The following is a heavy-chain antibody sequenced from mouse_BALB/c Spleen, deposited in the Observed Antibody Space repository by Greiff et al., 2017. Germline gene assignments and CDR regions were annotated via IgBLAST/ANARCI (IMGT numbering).Heavy chain of an antibody. V-gene: IGHV5-17*02. CDR3: ARWILGGYAMDY. J-gene: IGHJ4*01. CDR1: GFTFSSFG. CDR2: ISSGSSTI. Sequence: DVQLVESGGGLVQPGGSRKLSCAASGFTFSSFGMHWVRQAPEKGLEWVAYISSGSSTIYYADTVKGRFTISRDNPKNTLFLQMTSLRSEDTAMYYCARWILGGYAMDYWGQGTSVTVSS. D-gene: IGHD2-3*01.